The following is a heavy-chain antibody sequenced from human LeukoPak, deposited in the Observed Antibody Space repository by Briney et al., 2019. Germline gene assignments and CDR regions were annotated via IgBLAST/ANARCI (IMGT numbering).Heavy chain of an antibody. CDR2: IYYNGRT. J-gene: IGHJ4*02. CDR3: ARVRVAAAGAYYFDN. Sequence: SETLSLTCTVPGGSISSSYWSWIRQPPGKGLEWIGYIYYNGRTSYNASLKSRVTVTDDTSKNQFSLKLSSVTAADTAVYYCARVRVAAAGAYYFDNWGQGTLVTVSS. D-gene: IGHD6-13*01. V-gene: IGHV4-59*08. CDR1: GGSISSSY.